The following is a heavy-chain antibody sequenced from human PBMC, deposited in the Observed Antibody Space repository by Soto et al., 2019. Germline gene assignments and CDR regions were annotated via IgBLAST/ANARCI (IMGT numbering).Heavy chain of an antibody. CDR1: GFTFSSYW. Sequence: EVQLVESGGGLVQPGGSLRLSCAASGFTFSSYWMSWVRQAPGKGLEWVANIKQDGSEEYYVDSVKGRFTISRDNAKNSLYLQMNSLRAEDTAVYYCVRYCSGGSCWDYWGQGTLVTVSS. CDR3: VRYCSGGSCWDY. V-gene: IGHV3-7*01. D-gene: IGHD2-15*01. J-gene: IGHJ4*02. CDR2: IKQDGSEE.